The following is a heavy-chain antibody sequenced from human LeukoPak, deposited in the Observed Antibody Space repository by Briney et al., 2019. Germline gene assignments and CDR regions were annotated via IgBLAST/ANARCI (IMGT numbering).Heavy chain of an antibody. CDR3: AKDAQRGFDYSNSLEY. D-gene: IGHD4-11*01. CDR1: GLTFSHYG. Sequence: GGSLRLSCAASGLTFSHYGLHWVRQAPGQGLEWVAVIWSDGTNQFYADSVKGRFTISRDYSHKTVYLEMHSLRTEDTAMDYCAKDAQRGFDYSNSLEYWGPGTLVTVSS. V-gene: IGHV3-33*06. CDR2: IWSDGTNQ. J-gene: IGHJ4*02.